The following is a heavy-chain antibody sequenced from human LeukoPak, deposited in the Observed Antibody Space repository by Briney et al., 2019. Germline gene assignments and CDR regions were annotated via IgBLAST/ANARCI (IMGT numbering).Heavy chain of an antibody. D-gene: IGHD2/OR15-2a*01. CDR3: AKEKSHVYFDP. Sequence: PGGSLRLSCAASGFTFSSYSMNWVRQAPGKGLEWVSYISSSSSTIYYADSVKGRFTISRDNAKNSLYLQMNSLRAEDTAVYYCAKEKSHVYFDPWGQGTLVTVSS. V-gene: IGHV3-48*04. CDR1: GFTFSSYS. CDR2: ISSSSSTI. J-gene: IGHJ5*02.